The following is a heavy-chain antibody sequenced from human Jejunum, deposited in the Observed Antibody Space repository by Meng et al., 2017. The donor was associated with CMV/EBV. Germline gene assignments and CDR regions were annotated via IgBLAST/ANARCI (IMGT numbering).Heavy chain of an antibody. D-gene: IGHD2-15*01. CDR3: AHLRGGSDNWFDP. V-gene: IGHV2-5*02. CDR2: IYWDDDK. Sequence: FSGFSLNPDGEAVAWIRQPPGKALEWLSLIYWDDDKRYSPPLRSSLTVTKDTSKNQVVLTMTNVGPADTATYFCAHLRGGSDNWFDPWGQGTLVTVSS. CDR1: GFSLNPDGEA. J-gene: IGHJ5*02.